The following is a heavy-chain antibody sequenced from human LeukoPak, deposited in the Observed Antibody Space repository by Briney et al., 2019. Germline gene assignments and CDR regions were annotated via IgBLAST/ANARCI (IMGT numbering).Heavy chain of an antibody. D-gene: IGHD6-6*01. CDR1: GYTFTDYY. CDR3: ARARWQLVPYFDS. CDR2: INPNSGGT. Sequence: ASLKVSCKASGYTFTDYYMHWVRQAPGQGLEWMGWINPNSGGTNFAQKLQGRVAMTRDTSISTAYMELGSLRSDDTAVYYCARARWQLVPYFDSWGQGTLVTVSS. V-gene: IGHV1-2*02. J-gene: IGHJ4*02.